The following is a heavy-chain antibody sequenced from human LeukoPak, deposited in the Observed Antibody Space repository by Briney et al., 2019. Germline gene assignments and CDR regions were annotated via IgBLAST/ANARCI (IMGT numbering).Heavy chain of an antibody. Sequence: XSCAASGFTFSSYGMHWVRQAPGKGLEGGAVIWYDGSNKYYADSGKGRFTISRDNTKNTLYLKMNSLRAEDTAVYYCAKVGPGIAAAGTHFGAFDIWGQGTMVTVS. V-gene: IGHV3-33*06. D-gene: IGHD6-13*01. J-gene: IGHJ3*02. CDR2: IWYDGSNK. CDR1: GFTFSSYG. CDR3: AKVGPGIAAAGTHFGAFDI.